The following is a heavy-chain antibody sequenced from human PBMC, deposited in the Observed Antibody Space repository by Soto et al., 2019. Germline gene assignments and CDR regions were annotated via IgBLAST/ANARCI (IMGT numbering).Heavy chain of an antibody. J-gene: IGHJ5*02. D-gene: IGHD6-6*01. V-gene: IGHV1-69*12. CDR3: AGVAVVVPARPSEGLVP. CDR1: GGSLNGFG. Sequence: QVQPEQSGAEVKKPGSSVKVSCQPSGGSLNGFGFTWVRQAPGQGLECMGGTIPMFGTARYAQKFQGRLTIHAGESTGTTCSELTTLLYDDTAMYYCAGVAVVVPARPSEGLVPWGQGPQVIVSS. CDR2: TIPMFGTA.